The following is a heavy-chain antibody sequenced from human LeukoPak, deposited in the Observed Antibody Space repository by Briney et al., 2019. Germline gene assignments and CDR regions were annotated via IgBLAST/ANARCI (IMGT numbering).Heavy chain of an antibody. CDR2: IYTSGST. V-gene: IGHV4-61*02. CDR1: GGSISSGSYY. CDR3: ARGFDY. J-gene: IGHJ4*02. Sequence: PSETLSLTCTVSGGSISSGSYYWSWIRQPAGKGLEWIGRIYTSGSTNYNPSLKSRVTISVDTSKNQFSLKRSSVTAADTAVYYCARGFDYWGQGTLVTVSS.